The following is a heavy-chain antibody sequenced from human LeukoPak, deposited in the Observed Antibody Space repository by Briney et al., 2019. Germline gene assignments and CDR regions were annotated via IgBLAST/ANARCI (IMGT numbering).Heavy chain of an antibody. CDR3: ARRRAGASGFDNDY. D-gene: IGHD5-12*01. V-gene: IGHV4-59*08. CDR2: IYYSGST. CDR1: GGSISSYY. J-gene: IGHJ4*02. Sequence: SETLSLTCTVSGGSISSYYWSWIRQPPGKGLEWIGYIYYSGSTNYNPSLKSRVTISVDTSKNQFSLKLSSVTAADTAVYYCARRRAGASGFDNDYWGQGTLVTVSS.